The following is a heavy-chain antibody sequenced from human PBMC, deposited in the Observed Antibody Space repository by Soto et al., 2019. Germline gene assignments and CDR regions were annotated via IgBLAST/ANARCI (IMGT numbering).Heavy chain of an antibody. V-gene: IGHV3-23*01. D-gene: IGHD6-25*01. CDR2: ISSSGGST. CDR1: GFTFSSYA. J-gene: IGHJ4*02. CDR3: AKYQPMTQPRPYFDY. Sequence: EVQLLESGGDLIQPGGSLRLSCAASGFTFSSYAMSWVRQAPGKGLGWVSAISSSGGSTFYADSVKGRFTISRDNCRNTLYLQMNSLRPEDTAIYYCAKYQPMTQPRPYFDYWGQGTLVTVSS.